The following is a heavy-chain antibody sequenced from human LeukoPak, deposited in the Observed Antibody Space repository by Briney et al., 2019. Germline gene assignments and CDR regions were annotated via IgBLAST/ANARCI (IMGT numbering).Heavy chain of an antibody. J-gene: IGHJ6*03. CDR1: GCSISSYY. CDR3: TRGSIAYYYMDV. CDR2: IYYSGST. D-gene: IGHD3-22*01. Sequence: SETLSLTCTVSGCSISSYYWSWIRQPPGKGLEWIGNIYYSGSTNYYPSLKSRVTISVAPSKHKFSLKLGSVTAADTAVYYCTRGSIAYYYMDVWGKGTTVTISS. V-gene: IGHV4-59*01.